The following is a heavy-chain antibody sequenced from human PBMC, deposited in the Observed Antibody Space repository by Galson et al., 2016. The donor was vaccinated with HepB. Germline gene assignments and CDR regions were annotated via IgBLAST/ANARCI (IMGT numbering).Heavy chain of an antibody. CDR3: AREPHGRTGDYYYYYGMDV. V-gene: IGHV1-46*01. D-gene: IGHD3-10*01. CDR2: INPSGGT. J-gene: IGHJ6*02. Sequence: SVKVSCKASGYPFTRYYLHWVRQAPGQAPEWMGVINPSGGTNYAQRFQGRVAMTRDTSTSTVYLDQSSLRFEDTALYYCAREPHGRTGDYYYYYGMDVWGQGTTVTVSS. CDR1: GYPFTRYY.